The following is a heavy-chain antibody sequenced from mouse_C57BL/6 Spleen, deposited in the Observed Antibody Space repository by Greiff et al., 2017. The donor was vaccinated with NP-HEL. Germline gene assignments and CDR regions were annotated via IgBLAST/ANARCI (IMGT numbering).Heavy chain of an antibody. CDR2: IRSKSNNYAT. CDR3: VSLGQDYAMDY. D-gene: IGHD3-3*01. Sequence: EVKLQESGGGLVQPKGSLKLSCAASGFSFNTYAMNWVRQAPGKGLEWVARIRSKSNNYATYYADSVKDRFTISRDDSESMLYLQMNNLKTEDTAMYYCVSLGQDYAMDYWGQGTSVTVSS. J-gene: IGHJ4*01. V-gene: IGHV10-1*01. CDR1: GFSFNTYA.